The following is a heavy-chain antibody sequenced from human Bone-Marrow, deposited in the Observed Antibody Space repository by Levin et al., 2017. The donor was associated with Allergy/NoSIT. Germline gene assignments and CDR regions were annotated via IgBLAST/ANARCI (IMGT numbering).Heavy chain of an antibody. CDR3: ARVTLFDYGGNSSRLLFDT. CDR1: GGSINSRGYY. V-gene: IGHV4-30-4*01. Sequence: SETLSLTCSVSGGSINSRGYYWSWIRQTPREGLEWIGYIYYTGSTSYKASLKRRPSISLDTSRNQFSLYLASVTAADTAVYYCARVTLFDYGGNSSRLLFDTWGQGRLVTVSS. J-gene: IGHJ5*02. D-gene: IGHD4-23*01. CDR2: IYYTGST.